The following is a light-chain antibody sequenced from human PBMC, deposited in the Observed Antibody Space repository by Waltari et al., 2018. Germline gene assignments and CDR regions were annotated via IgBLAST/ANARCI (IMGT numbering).Light chain of an antibody. CDR1: SSDVGSDNL. V-gene: IGLV2-23*01. CDR2: EGS. CDR3: CSYAGDTTWV. J-gene: IGLJ3*02. Sequence: QSALTQPASVSGSPGQSITISCTGTSSDVGSDNLVSWYQQHPGKAPKFMIYEGSKRPSGVSNRFSGSKSGNTASLTISGLQAEDEADYYCCSYAGDTTWVFGGGTKLTVL.